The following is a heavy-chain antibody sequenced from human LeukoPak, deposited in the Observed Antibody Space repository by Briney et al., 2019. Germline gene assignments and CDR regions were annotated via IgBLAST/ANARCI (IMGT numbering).Heavy chain of an antibody. D-gene: IGHD5-12*01. CDR3: AKGSRRGSLLYAFDI. V-gene: IGHV3-43*02. CDR2: ISGDGGST. J-gene: IGHJ3*02. CDR1: GFTFDDYA. Sequence: GGALRLSCAASGFTFDDYAMHWVRQAPGKGLEWVSLISGDGGSTYYADSVKGRFTISRDNSKNSLYLQMNSLRTEDTALYYCAKGSRRGSLLYAFDIWGQGTMVTVSS.